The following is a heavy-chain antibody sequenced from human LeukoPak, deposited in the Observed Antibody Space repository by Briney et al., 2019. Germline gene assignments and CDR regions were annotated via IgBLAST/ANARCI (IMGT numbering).Heavy chain of an antibody. J-gene: IGHJ4*02. Sequence: GGSLRLSCAASGFTFSSYSMDWVRQAPGKGLEWVPHISSSSNKIYYADSVKGRFTISRDNAKNSLYLQMNSLRDEDTAVYYCARDVNWAPDYWGQGTLVTVSS. V-gene: IGHV3-48*02. D-gene: IGHD7-27*01. CDR1: GFTFSSYS. CDR2: ISSSSNKI. CDR3: ARDVNWAPDY.